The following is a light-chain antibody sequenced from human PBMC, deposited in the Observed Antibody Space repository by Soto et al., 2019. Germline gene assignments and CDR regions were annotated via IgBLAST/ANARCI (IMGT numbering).Light chain of an antibody. CDR1: TGAVTSGHY. V-gene: IGLV7-46*01. J-gene: IGLJ2*01. CDR3: LLHYSGARRV. CDR2: DTS. Sequence: QAVVTQEPSLTVSPGGTVTLTCGSSTGAVTSGHYPYWVQQKPGQAPRTLIYDTSNKHSWTPARFSGSLLGGKAALTLSGAQPEDEAYYYCLLHYSGARRVFGGGTKVTVL.